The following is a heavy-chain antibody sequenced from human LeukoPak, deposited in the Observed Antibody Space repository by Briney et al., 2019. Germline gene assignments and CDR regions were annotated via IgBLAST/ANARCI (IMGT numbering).Heavy chain of an antibody. CDR1: GGSISSSSYY. Sequence: SETLSLTCTVSGGSISSSSYYWGWIRQPPGKGLEWIGGIYYSGSTYYNPSLKSRVTISVDTSKNQFSLKLSSVTAADTAVYYCAGTISDIVVVPAALFSVYWGQGTLVTVSS. D-gene: IGHD2-2*01. CDR3: AGTISDIVVVPAALFSVY. CDR2: IYYSGST. V-gene: IGHV4-39*01. J-gene: IGHJ4*02.